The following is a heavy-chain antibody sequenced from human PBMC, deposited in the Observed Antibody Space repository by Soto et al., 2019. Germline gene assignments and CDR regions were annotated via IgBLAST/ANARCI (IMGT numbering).Heavy chain of an antibody. CDR2: ISAYNGNT. Sequence: GASVKVSCKASGYTFTSYGISWVRQAPGQGLEWMGWISAYNGNTNYAQKLQGRVTMTTDTSTSIAYMELRSLRSDDTAVYYCARDPGRAVRTYYYYYGMDVWGQGTTVTVSS. D-gene: IGHD6-6*01. J-gene: IGHJ6*02. CDR1: GYTFTSYG. CDR3: ARDPGRAVRTYYYYYGMDV. V-gene: IGHV1-18*01.